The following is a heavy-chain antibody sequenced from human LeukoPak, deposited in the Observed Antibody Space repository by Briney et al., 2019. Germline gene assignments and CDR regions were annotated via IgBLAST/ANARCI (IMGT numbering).Heavy chain of an antibody. V-gene: IGHV4-4*07. CDR2: IYTSGST. Sequence: SETLSLTCTVSGGSISIYYCSWIRQPAGKGLECIGRIYTSGSTNYNPSLTSLVTLSVDTSKKQFSLRLSSVSAADTALYFSARDPDYYDSSGHDCWGQGTLVSVSS. CDR1: GGSISIYY. D-gene: IGHD3-22*01. J-gene: IGHJ4*02. CDR3: ARDPDYYDSSGHDC.